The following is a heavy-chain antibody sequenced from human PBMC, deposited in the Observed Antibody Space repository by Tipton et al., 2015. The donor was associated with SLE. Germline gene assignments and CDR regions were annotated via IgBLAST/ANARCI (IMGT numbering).Heavy chain of an antibody. CDR3: AKDLNRVATSPFDY. V-gene: IGHV3-23*01. D-gene: IGHD5-12*01. CDR1: GFTFANYA. CDR2: ISGSGDRT. Sequence: SLRLSCAASGFTFANYAMSWVRQAPGKGLEWVSAISGSGDRTYYADSVKGHFTTSRDNSKNTLYLQMNSLRVEDTAVYYCAKDLNRVATSPFDYWGQGTLVTVSS. J-gene: IGHJ4*02.